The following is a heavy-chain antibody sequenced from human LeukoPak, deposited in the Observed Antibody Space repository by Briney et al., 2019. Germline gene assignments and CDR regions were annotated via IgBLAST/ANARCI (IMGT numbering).Heavy chain of an antibody. D-gene: IGHD2-15*01. J-gene: IGHJ4*02. Sequence: GGSLRLSCAASGFTFSSYGMHWVRQAPGKGLEWVAVIWYDGSNKYYADSVKGRFTISRDNSKNTLYPQMNSLRAEDTAVYYCAREGYCSGGSCYPRPLLPDYWGQGTLVTVSS. CDR3: AREGYCSGGSCYPRPLLPDY. V-gene: IGHV3-33*01. CDR1: GFTFSSYG. CDR2: IWYDGSNK.